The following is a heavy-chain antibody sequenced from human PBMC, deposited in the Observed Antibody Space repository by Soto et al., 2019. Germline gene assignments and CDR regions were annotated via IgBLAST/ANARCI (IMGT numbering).Heavy chain of an antibody. Sequence: SETLSLTCTVSGGSISSGGYYWSWIRQHPGKGLEWIGYIYYSGSTYYNPSPKSRVTISVDTSKNQFSLKLSSVTAADTAVYYCARGTGNSYYYYGMDVWGQGTTVTVSS. D-gene: IGHD1-1*01. CDR1: GGSISSGGYY. J-gene: IGHJ6*02. V-gene: IGHV4-31*03. CDR3: ARGTGNSYYYYGMDV. CDR2: IYYSGST.